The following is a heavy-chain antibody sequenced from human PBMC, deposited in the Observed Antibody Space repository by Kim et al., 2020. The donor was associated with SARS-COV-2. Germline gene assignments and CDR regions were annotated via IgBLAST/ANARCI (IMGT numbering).Heavy chain of an antibody. D-gene: IGHD1-1*01. Sequence: GGALRLSCVGSGFTFSNNWINWVGQAPGKGPEWVSGINGDGRVTGYAAFVKGRFTISCDNAKNTLYQQINSLTAEDTAKYYCAFPLEMIYSWGQGIL. CDR2: INGDGRVT. CDR3: AFPLEMIYS. V-gene: IGHV3-74*01. CDR1: GFTFSNNW. J-gene: IGHJ4*02.